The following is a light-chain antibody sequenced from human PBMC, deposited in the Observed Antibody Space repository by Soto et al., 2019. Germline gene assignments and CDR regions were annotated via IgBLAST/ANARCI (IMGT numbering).Light chain of an antibody. V-gene: IGKV3-11*01. Sequence: EIVLTQSPATLSLSPGERATLSCRASQSINNYLAWYQQKPGQAPRLLVFDASNRATGIPARFSGSGSGTDFTLTISSLEPEDFAVYYCQQRYSWPLTFGGGTKVDIK. CDR1: QSINNY. J-gene: IGKJ4*01. CDR3: QQRYSWPLT. CDR2: DAS.